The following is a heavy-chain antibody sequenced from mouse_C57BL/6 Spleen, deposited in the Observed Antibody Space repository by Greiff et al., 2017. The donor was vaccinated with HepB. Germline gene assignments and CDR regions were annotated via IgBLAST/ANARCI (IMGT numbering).Heavy chain of an antibody. Sequence: VQLQQSGAELARPGASVKMSCKASGYTFTSYTMHWVKQRPGQGLEWIGYINPSRGYTKYNQKFKDKATLTADKSSSTAYMQLSSLTSEDSAVYYCARRDITTVVATDYWGQGTTLTVSS. CDR2: INPSRGYT. V-gene: IGHV1-4*01. CDR3: ARRDITTVVATDY. D-gene: IGHD1-1*01. CDR1: GYTFTSYT. J-gene: IGHJ2*01.